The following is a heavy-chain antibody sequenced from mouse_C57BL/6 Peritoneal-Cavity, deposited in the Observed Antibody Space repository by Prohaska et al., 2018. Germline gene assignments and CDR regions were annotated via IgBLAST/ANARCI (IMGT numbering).Heavy chain of an antibody. CDR2: INYDGSST. J-gene: IGHJ1*03. CDR3: AKGGELGRYFDV. D-gene: IGHD4-1*01. Sequence: EVKLVESEGGLVQPGSSMKLSCTASGFTFSDYYMAWVRQVPEKGLEWVANINYDGSSTYYLDSLKSRFIISRDNAKNILYLQMRSLKSEDTGTYYCAKGGELGRYFDVWDTGTTVTVSS. V-gene: IGHV5-16*01. CDR1: GFTFSDYY.